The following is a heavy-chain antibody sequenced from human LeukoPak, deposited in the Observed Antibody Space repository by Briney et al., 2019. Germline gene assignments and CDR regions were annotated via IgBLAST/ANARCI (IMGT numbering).Heavy chain of an antibody. D-gene: IGHD6-13*01. CDR3: ASVAAASGWEYYYYYMDV. CDR2: IYYSGST. CDR1: GGSISSSSYY. Sequence: SETLSLTCTVSGGSISSSSYYWGWIRQPPGKGLEWIGSIYYSGSTYYNPSLKSRVTISVDTSKNQFSLKLSSVTAADTAVYYCASVAAASGWEYYYYYMDVWGKGTTVTVSS. J-gene: IGHJ6*03. V-gene: IGHV4-39*01.